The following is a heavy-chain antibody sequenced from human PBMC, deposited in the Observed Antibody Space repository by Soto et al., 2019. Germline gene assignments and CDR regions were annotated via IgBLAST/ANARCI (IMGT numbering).Heavy chain of an antibody. J-gene: IGHJ4*02. CDR2: ISSSSSYI. D-gene: IGHD4-17*01. V-gene: IGHV3-21*01. CDR1: GFTFSSYS. CDR3: ARDLYGDYGNDY. Sequence: EVQLVESGGGLVKPGGSLSLSCAASGFTFSSYSMNWVRQAPGKGLEWVSSISSSSSYIYYADSVKGRFTISRDNAKNSLYLQMNSLRAEDTAVYYCARDLYGDYGNDYWGQGTLVTVSS.